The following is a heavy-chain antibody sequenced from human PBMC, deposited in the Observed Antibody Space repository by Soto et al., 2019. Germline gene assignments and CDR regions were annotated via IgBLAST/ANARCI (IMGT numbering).Heavy chain of an antibody. CDR2: IDTSSTKI. CDR1: GYTFSDYY. V-gene: IGHV3-11*01. J-gene: IGHJ4*01. Sequence: QVQLVESGGDLVKRGGSLRLSCAASGYTFSDYYMSWIRQAPGKGLEWISYIDTSSTKIYYADSVKGRFTISRDNAKNSPYLEMNSQRDEDTAVYYRASHYDMWSGCLTPVDYWCHGALVTVSS. CDR3: ASHYDMWSGCLTPVDY. D-gene: IGHD3-3*01.